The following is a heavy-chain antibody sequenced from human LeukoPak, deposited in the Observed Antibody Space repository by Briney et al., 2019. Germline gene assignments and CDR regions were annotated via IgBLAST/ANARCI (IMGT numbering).Heavy chain of an antibody. CDR2: ISSSSSYI. V-gene: IGHV3-21*01. CDR3: ARERLVTQNWFDP. CDR1: GFTFSSYS. D-gene: IGHD3-9*01. J-gene: IGHJ5*02. Sequence: GGSLRLSCAASGFTFSSYSMNWVRQAPGKGLEWVSSISSSSSYIYYADSVKGRFTISRDNAKNSLYLQMNSLRAEDTAVYYCARERLVTQNWFDPWGQGTPVTVSS.